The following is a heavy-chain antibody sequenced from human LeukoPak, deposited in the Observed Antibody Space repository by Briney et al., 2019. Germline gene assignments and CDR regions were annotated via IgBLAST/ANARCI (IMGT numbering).Heavy chain of an antibody. CDR2: IYYSGST. CDR1: GGSISSYY. Sequence: SETLSLTCTASGGSISSYYWSWIRQPPGKGLEWIGYIYYSGSTNYNPSLKSRVTISVDTSKNQFSLKLSSVTAADTAVYYCARQGHSSGWYDYWGQGTLVTVSS. D-gene: IGHD6-19*01. J-gene: IGHJ4*02. V-gene: IGHV4-59*08. CDR3: ARQGHSSGWYDY.